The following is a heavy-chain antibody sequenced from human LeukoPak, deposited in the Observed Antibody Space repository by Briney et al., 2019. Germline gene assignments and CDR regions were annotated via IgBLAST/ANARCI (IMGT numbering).Heavy chain of an antibody. CDR2: ISYDGSNK. Sequence: PGGSLRLSCAASGFTFSSYGTRWVRQAPGKGLEWVAVISYDGSNKYYADSVKGRFTISRDNSKNTLYLQMNSLRAEDTAVYYCAKDSWAYYYGSGSYLYYYGMDVWGQETTVTVSS. J-gene: IGHJ6*02. CDR1: GFTFSSYG. CDR3: AKDSWAYYYGSGSYLYYYGMDV. V-gene: IGHV3-30*18. D-gene: IGHD3-10*01.